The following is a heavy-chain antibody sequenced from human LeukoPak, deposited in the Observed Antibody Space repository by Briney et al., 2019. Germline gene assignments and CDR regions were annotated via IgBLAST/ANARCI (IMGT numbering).Heavy chain of an antibody. CDR1: GFTFSSYA. CDR2: ISYDGSNK. J-gene: IGHJ4*02. Sequence: PGGSLRLSCAASGFTFSSYAMPWVRQAPGKGLEWVAVISYDGSNKYYADSVKGRFTISRDNSKNTLYLQMNSLRAEDTAVYYCARGHVSTDYITMVRGVKGSGFDYWGQGTLVTVSS. D-gene: IGHD3-10*01. CDR3: ARGHVSTDYITMVRGVKGSGFDY. V-gene: IGHV3-30-3*01.